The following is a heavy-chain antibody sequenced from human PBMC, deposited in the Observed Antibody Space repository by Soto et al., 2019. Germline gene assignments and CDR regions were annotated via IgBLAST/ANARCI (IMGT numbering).Heavy chain of an antibody. Sequence: SETLSLTCTVSGGPFSSSTYYWGWIRQPPGKGLEWIGSMYSGGNTYYNPSLKSRVTVSVDTSKNHFSLKLTSVTAADTAMYYCARQPYDSTGYYYGAWGQGTLVTVSS. CDR3: ARQPYDSTGYYYGA. CDR1: GGPFSSSTYY. V-gene: IGHV4-39*01. D-gene: IGHD3-22*01. CDR2: MYSGGNT. J-gene: IGHJ5*02.